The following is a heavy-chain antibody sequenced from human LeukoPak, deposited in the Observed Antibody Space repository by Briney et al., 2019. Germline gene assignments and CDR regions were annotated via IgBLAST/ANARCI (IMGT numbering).Heavy chain of an antibody. CDR3: TRWSRSP. CDR2: INSDGSST. V-gene: IGHV3-74*01. J-gene: IGHJ5*02. Sequence: PGGSLRLSCAASGFTFDDYTMHWVRQAPGKGLVWVSRINSDGSSTSYADSVKGRFTISRDNAKNTLYLQTNSLRAEDTAVYYCTRWSRSPWGQGTLVTVSS. CDR1: GFTFDDYT.